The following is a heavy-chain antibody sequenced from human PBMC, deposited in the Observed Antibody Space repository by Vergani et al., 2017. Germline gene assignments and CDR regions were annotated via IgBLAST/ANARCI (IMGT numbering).Heavy chain of an antibody. J-gene: IGHJ4*02. CDR2: IKQDGSEK. V-gene: IGHV3-7*03. CDR1: GFTFSSYW. CDR3: ARDLGSSWFTPRFDY. Sequence: EVQLVESGGGLVQPGGSLRLSCAASGFTFSSYWMSWVRQAPGKGLEWVANIKQDGSEKYYGDSVKGRFTISRDNAKNSLYLQMNSLRAEDTAVYYCARDLGSSWFTPRFDYWGQGTLVTVSS. D-gene: IGHD6-13*01.